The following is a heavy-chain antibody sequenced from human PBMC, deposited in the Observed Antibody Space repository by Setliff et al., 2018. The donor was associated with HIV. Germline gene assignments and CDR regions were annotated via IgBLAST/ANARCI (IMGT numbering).Heavy chain of an antibody. V-gene: IGHV3-23*01. D-gene: IGHD3-22*01. CDR3: AKASRGGYYDNSGFFVTYFDN. Sequence: ETLSLTCTVSGGSLTGYYWSWVRQPPGKGLEWVSAISGSGGRTYYADSVKGRFTISRDNSGDTLYLHMNNLRAEDTAVYYCAKASRGGYYDNSGFFVTYFDNWGQGKLVTVSS. CDR1: GGSLTGYY. J-gene: IGHJ4*02. CDR2: ISGSGGRT.